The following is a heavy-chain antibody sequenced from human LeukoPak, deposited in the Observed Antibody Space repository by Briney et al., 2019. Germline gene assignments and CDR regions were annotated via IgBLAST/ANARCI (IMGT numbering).Heavy chain of an antibody. D-gene: IGHD6-19*01. CDR3: ATSSGWYGYPFDY. CDR2: IYYSGST. V-gene: IGHV4-59*01. CDR1: GGSISSYY. J-gene: IGHJ4*02. Sequence: ETLSLTCTVSGGSISSYYWSWIRQPPGKGLEWIGYIYYSGSTNYNPSLKSRVTISVDTSKNQFSLKLSSVTAADTAVYYCATSSGWYGYPFDYWGQGTLVTVSS.